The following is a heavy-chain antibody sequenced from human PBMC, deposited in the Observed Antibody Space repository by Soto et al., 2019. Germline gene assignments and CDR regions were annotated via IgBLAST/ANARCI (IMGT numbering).Heavy chain of an antibody. CDR3: ARVEGLLWFGELSHYYYYGMDV. J-gene: IGHJ6*02. Sequence: EVQLVESGGGLVQPGGSLRLSCAASEFTFSSYEMNWVRQAPGKGLEWVSYISSSGSTIYYADSVKGRFTISRDNAKNSLYLQMNSLRAEDTAVYYCARVEGLLWFGELSHYYYYGMDVWGQGTTVTVSS. CDR1: EFTFSSYE. CDR2: ISSSGSTI. D-gene: IGHD3-10*01. V-gene: IGHV3-48*03.